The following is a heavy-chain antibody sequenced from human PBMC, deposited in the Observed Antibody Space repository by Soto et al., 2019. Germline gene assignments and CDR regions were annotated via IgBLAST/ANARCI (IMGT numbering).Heavy chain of an antibody. V-gene: IGHV3-23*04. CDR1: GFNLSRYW. D-gene: IGHD3-16*01. CDR3: AQLGLMTFSHKHYFNH. CDR2: IKSDGSST. Sequence: RLGESGGGLVQPGGSLRLSCVAPGFNLSRYWMNWVRQAPGKGLEWVSAIKSDGSSTYYAASVKDRFTISRDNSKNTLYLQLNSLRAEDTAVYYCAQLGLMTFSHKHYFNHWGRGTLVTVSS. J-gene: IGHJ4*02.